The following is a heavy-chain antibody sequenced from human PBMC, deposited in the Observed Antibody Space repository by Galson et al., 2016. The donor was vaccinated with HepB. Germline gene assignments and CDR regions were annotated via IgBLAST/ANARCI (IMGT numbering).Heavy chain of an antibody. J-gene: IGHJ5*02. CDR3: VSQVYGDFGT. Sequence: SLRLSCAASGFSFNTHWMSWVRQTPGKGLEWVANIKQDGSDKYYVDSTRGRFTISRDNAKNSLYLQMNSLRADDTAVYYCVSQVYGDFGTWGQGTLVTVSS. CDR1: GFSFNTHW. CDR2: IKQDGSDK. D-gene: IGHD4/OR15-4a*01. V-gene: IGHV3-7*01.